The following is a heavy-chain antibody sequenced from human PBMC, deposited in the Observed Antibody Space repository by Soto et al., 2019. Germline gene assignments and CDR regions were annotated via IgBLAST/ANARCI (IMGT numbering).Heavy chain of an antibody. V-gene: IGHV4-59*01. Sequence: SETLSLTCTVSGGAISSYFWTWIRQPPGKGLEWIGYIYYSGRTNYNPSLKSRVTISVDTSKNQFSLNLNSVTAADTAVYFCAKRIVGATGNWFDPWGQGTLVTVSS. CDR1: GGAISSYF. D-gene: IGHD1-26*01. CDR2: IYYSGRT. J-gene: IGHJ5*02. CDR3: AKRIVGATGNWFDP.